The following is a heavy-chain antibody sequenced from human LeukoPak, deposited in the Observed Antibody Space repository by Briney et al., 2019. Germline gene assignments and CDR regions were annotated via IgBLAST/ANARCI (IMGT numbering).Heavy chain of an antibody. CDR1: GFSFSTYA. J-gene: IGHJ6*03. D-gene: IGHD3-10*01. CDR2: ISSSSSTI. Sequence: GGSLRLSCAASGFSFSTYAMSWVRQAPGKGLEWVSYISSSSSTIYYADSVKGRFTISRDNAKNSLYLQMNSLRAEDTAVYYCARVSYGSGSRHYYYYMDVWGKGTTVTVSS. CDR3: ARVSYGSGSRHYYYYMDV. V-gene: IGHV3-48*01.